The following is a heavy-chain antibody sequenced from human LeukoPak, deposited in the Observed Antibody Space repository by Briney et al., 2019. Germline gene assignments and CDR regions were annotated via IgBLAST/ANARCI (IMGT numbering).Heavy chain of an antibody. V-gene: IGHV3-64*01. D-gene: IGHD3-10*01. CDR1: GFTFSTYT. CDR3: ARDGSGLSSNYQYFDY. Sequence: PGGSLGLSCAASGFTFSTYTMHWARQAPGKGLEYVSGISGNGGSTYYANSVRGRFTISRDNSKNTLYLQMGSLRPEDMAVYYCARDGSGLSSNYQYFDYWGQGTLVTVSS. J-gene: IGHJ4*02. CDR2: ISGNGGST.